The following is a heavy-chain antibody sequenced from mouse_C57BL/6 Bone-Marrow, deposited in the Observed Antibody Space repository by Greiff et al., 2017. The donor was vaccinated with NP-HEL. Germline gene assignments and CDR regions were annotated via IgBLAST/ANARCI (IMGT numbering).Heavy chain of an antibody. Sequence: EVKLVESGGDLVKPGGSLKLSCAASGFTFSSYGMSWVRQTPDKRLEWVATISSGGSYTYYPDSVKGRFTISRDNAKNTLYLQMSSLKSEDTAMYYCARQITTVVATDWYFDVWGTGTTVTVSS. CDR3: ARQITTVVATDWYFDV. D-gene: IGHD1-1*01. V-gene: IGHV5-6*01. CDR2: ISSGGSYT. J-gene: IGHJ1*03. CDR1: GFTFSSYG.